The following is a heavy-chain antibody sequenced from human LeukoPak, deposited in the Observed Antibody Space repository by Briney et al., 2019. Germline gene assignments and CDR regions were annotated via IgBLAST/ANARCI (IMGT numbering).Heavy chain of an antibody. CDR1: GGSISNHY. CDR3: ARDFGRGYCSTTSCFVPWFDP. Sequence: SGTLSLTCTVSGGSISNHYWSWIRQPPGKGLEWIGYIHYSGSTNYNPSLKSRVTISVDTSKNQFSLKLTSVTAADTAVYYCARDFGRGYCSTTSCFVPWFDPWGQGTLVTVSS. V-gene: IGHV4-59*11. J-gene: IGHJ5*02. CDR2: IHYSGST. D-gene: IGHD2-2*01.